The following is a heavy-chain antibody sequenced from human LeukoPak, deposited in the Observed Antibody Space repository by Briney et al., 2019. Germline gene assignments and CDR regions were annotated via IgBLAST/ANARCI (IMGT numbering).Heavy chain of an antibody. CDR3: ATGGAAAGTAWFDP. CDR1: GGSFSGYY. V-gene: IGHV4-34*01. Sequence: SETLSLTCAVYGGSFSGYYWSWIRQPPGKGLEWIGEINHSGSTNYNPSLKSRVTISVDTSKNQFSLKRSSVTAADTAVYYCATGGAAAGTAWFDPWGQGTLVTVSS. J-gene: IGHJ5*02. D-gene: IGHD6-13*01. CDR2: INHSGST.